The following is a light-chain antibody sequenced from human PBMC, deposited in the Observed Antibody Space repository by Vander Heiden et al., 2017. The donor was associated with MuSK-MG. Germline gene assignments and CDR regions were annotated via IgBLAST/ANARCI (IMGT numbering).Light chain of an antibody. CDR1: NSDVGAYNF. V-gene: IGLV2-11*01. CDR3: CSYAGSYVV. CDR2: GVT. J-gene: IGLJ2*01. Sequence: QSALTQPRSVSGSPGQSVTISCTGTNSDVGAYNFVSWYQQHPGKAPKLMVYGVTKRPSGVPDRFSGSKSVNTASLTISGLQAEDDADYYCCSYAGSYVVFGGGTKLTVL.